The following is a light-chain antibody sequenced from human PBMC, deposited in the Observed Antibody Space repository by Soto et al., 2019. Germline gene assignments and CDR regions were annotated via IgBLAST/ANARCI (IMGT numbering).Light chain of an antibody. CDR1: QILTW. CDR2: DAS. Sequence: DFQMTQSPSTLSASVGDRVTITCRASQILTWLAWYQQKPGKAPNLLIYDASILESGVPARFTGSGSGTEFTLTISSLQPDDFATYYCQKPRGTLGQGPKVEIK. J-gene: IGKJ1*01. CDR3: QKPRGT. V-gene: IGKV1-5*01.